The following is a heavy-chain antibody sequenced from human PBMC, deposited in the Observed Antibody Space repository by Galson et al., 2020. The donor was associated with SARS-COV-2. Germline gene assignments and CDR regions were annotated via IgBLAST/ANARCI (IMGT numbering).Heavy chain of an antibody. CDR2: ISSSSSYT. V-gene: IGHV3-11*06. J-gene: IGHJ4*02. CDR3: ARDWMITGTPAVDY. CDR1: GFTFSDYY. D-gene: IGHD1-7*01. Sequence: GGSLRLSCAASGFTFSDYYMSWIRQAPGKGLEWVSYISSSSSYTNYADSVKGRFTISRDNAKNSLYLQMNSLRAEDTAVYYCARDWMITGTPAVDYWGQGTLVTVSS.